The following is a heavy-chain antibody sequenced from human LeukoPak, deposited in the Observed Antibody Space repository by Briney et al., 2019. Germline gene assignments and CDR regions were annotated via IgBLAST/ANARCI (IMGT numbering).Heavy chain of an antibody. D-gene: IGHD1-1*01. Sequence: GGSLRLSCAASGFTFSSYSMNWVRQAPGKGLEWVSSISSSSYIYYADSVKGRFTISRDNAKNSLYLQMNSLRAEDTAVYYCARSYTAEYYYYMDVWGKGTTVTVSS. J-gene: IGHJ6*03. CDR1: GFTFSSYS. CDR2: ISSSSYI. V-gene: IGHV3-21*01. CDR3: ARSYTAEYYYYMDV.